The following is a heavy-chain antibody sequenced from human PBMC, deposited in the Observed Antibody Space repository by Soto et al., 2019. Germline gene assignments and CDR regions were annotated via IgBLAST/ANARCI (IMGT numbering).Heavy chain of an antibody. V-gene: IGHV1-18*01. CDR2: ISAYNGNT. Sequence: QVQLVQSGAEVKKPGASVKVSCKASGYTFTTYGISWVRQAPGQGLEWTGWISAYNGNTNYAQSLQGRVTMTTDTSTSTAFMDLRSLTSDDTAVYYCARVVEATVTADYWGQGTLVAVSS. D-gene: IGHD4-17*01. CDR1: GYTFTTYG. CDR3: ARVVEATVTADY. J-gene: IGHJ4*02.